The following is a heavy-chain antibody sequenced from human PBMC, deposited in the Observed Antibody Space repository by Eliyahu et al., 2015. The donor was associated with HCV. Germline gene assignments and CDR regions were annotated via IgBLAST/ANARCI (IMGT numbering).Heavy chain of an antibody. D-gene: IGHD4-17*01. J-gene: IGHJ4*02. Sequence: EVQLLESGGGLVQPGGSLRLSCXASGFTFSSYAMSWVRQAPGKGLEWVXGISASGGSTYSADSVKGRFTISRDNSKNTLYLQMNSLRAEDTAVYYCAHTTPALDYWGQGTLVTVSS. CDR1: GFTFSSYA. CDR3: AHTTPALDY. CDR2: ISASGGST. V-gene: IGHV3-23*01.